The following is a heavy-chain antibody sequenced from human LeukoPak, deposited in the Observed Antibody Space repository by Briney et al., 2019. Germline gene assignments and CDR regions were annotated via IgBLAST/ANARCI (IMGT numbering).Heavy chain of an antibody. CDR1: GGSISSYY. CDR2: IYYSGST. J-gene: IGHJ4*02. Sequence: SETLSLTCTVSGGSISSYYWSWIRQPPGKGLEWIGYIYYSGSTNYNPSLKSRVTISEDTSKNQFPLKLSSVTAADTAVYYCAKSRDGYNLLNYWGQGTLVTVSS. D-gene: IGHD5-24*01. CDR3: AKSRDGYNLLNY. V-gene: IGHV4-59*01.